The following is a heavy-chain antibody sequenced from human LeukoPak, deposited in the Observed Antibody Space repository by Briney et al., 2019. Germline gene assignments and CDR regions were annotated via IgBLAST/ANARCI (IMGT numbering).Heavy chain of an antibody. CDR3: ARDRVVVVVAATGESIDAFDI. V-gene: IGHV1-46*01. D-gene: IGHD2-15*01. J-gene: IGHJ3*02. CDR2: IIPSGGST. Sequence: ASVKVSCKASGYTFTSYYMHWVRQAPGQGLEWMGIIIPSGGSTSYAQKFQGRVTMTRDTSTSTVYMELSSMRSEDTAVYYCARDRVVVVVAATGESIDAFDIWGQGTMVTVSS. CDR1: GYTFTSYY.